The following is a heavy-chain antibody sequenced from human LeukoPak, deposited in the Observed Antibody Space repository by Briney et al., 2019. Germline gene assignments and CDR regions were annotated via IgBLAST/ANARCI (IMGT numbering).Heavy chain of an antibody. CDR2: IYHSGST. D-gene: IGHD6-13*01. Sequence: SETLSLTCAVSGGSISSSNWWSWVRQPPGKGLEWIGEIYHSGSTNYNPSLKSRVTISVDTSKNQFSLKLSSVTAADTAVYYCARLPISAGYSSRWADYWGQGTLVIVSS. CDR1: GGSISSSNW. V-gene: IGHV4-4*02. CDR3: ARLPISAGYSSRWADY. J-gene: IGHJ4*02.